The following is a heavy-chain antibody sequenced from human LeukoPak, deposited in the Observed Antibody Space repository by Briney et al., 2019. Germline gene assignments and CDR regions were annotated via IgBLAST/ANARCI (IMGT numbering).Heavy chain of an antibody. D-gene: IGHD6-13*01. J-gene: IGHJ4*02. CDR1: GFTFADYA. Sequence: PGRSLRLSCAASGFTFADYAMQWVRQAPGKGLEWVSGVSWNSGNIGYAESVKGRFTISRDNAKNSLYLQMNSLRAEDTALYYCTKSPRWAAAPDYWGRGTLVTVSS. CDR3: TKSPRWAAAPDY. CDR2: VSWNSGNI. V-gene: IGHV3-9*01.